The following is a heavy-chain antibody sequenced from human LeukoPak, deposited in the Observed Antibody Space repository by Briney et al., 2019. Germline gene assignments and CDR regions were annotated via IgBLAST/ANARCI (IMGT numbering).Heavy chain of an antibody. CDR3: AKVGCSRMEWLLYSDP. CDR2: ISGSSGHT. J-gene: IGHJ5*02. Sequence: PGGSLRLACAASGLTFCSYAMIGVRQAPGKGLEWVSAISGSSGHTYYADSVKGRFTISRDNSKNTLYLQMNSLRAEDTAVYYCAKVGCSRMEWLLYSDPWGQGTLVTVSS. V-gene: IGHV3-23*01. D-gene: IGHD3-3*01. CDR1: GLTFCSYA.